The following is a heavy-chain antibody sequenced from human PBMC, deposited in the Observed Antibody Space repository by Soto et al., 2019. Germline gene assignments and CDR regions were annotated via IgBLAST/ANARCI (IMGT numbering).Heavy chain of an antibody. J-gene: IGHJ6*02. V-gene: IGHV3-33*01. CDR3: ARYGPVSGWYRVRYGMDV. Sequence: PGGSLRLSCAASGFTFSSSGMHWVRQAPGKGLEWVAVIWYDGSNKYYADSVKGRFTISRDNSKNTLYLQMNSLRAEDTAVYYCARYGPVSGWYRVRYGMDVWGQGTTVTVSS. CDR2: IWYDGSNK. D-gene: IGHD6-19*01. CDR1: GFTFSSSG.